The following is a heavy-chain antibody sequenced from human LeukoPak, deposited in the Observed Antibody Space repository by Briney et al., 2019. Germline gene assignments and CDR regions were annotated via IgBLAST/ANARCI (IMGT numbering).Heavy chain of an antibody. Sequence: SETLSLTCTVSGYSISSGYYWGWIRQPPGKGLEWIGSIYHSGSPYYNPSLKGRVTISVDTSKNQFSLKLSSVTAADTAVYYCARVGGSGSYVGNNYYYYMDVWGKGTTVTVSS. V-gene: IGHV4-38-2*02. CDR1: GYSISSGYY. D-gene: IGHD3-10*01. J-gene: IGHJ6*03. CDR3: ARVGGSGSYVGNNYYYYMDV. CDR2: IYHSGSP.